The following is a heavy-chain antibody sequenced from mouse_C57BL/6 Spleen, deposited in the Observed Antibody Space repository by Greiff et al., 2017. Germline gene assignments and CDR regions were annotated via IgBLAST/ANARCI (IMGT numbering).Heavy chain of an antibody. CDR3: ARSGDPLYAMDY. J-gene: IGHJ4*01. Sequence: QVQLQQSGPELVKPGASVKISCKASGYAFSSSWMNWVKQRPGKGLEWIGRIYPGDGDTNYNGKFKGKATLTAAKSSSTAYMHLSSLTSEDSAVDFCARSGDPLYAMDYWGQGTSVTVSS. CDR1: GYAFSSSW. V-gene: IGHV1-82*01. CDR2: IYPGDGDT. D-gene: IGHD3-1*01.